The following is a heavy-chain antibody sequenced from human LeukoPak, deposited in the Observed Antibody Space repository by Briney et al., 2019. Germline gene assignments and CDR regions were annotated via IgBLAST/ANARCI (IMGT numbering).Heavy chain of an antibody. CDR3: AKATDTAMVTGFDY. CDR2: IRYDGSNK. V-gene: IGHV3-30*02. J-gene: IGHJ4*02. Sequence: GGSLRLSCAASGFTFSSYGMHWVRQAPGKGLEWVAFIRYDGSNKYYADSVKGRFTISRDNSKNTLYLQMNSLRAEDTAVYYCAKATDTAMVTGFDYWGQGTLVTVSS. CDR1: GFTFSSYG. D-gene: IGHD5-18*01.